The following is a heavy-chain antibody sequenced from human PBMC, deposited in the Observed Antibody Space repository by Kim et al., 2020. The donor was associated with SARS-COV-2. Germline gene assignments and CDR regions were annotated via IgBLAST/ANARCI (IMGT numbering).Heavy chain of an antibody. Sequence: SRVTISEDTSKNQFSLRLSAVTAADTAVYYCARQQARITIFGVVIAYFDYWGQGTLVTVSS. V-gene: IGHV4-39*01. J-gene: IGHJ4*02. CDR3: ARQQARITIFGVVIAYFDY. D-gene: IGHD3-3*01.